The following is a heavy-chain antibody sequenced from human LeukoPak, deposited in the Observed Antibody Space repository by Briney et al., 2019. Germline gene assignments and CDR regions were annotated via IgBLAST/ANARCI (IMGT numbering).Heavy chain of an antibody. CDR3: ARGEAVAGGYYYYYMDV. CDR1: GGTFSSYA. D-gene: IGHD6-19*01. Sequence: SVKVSCKASGGTFSSYAISWVRQAPGQGLEWMGGIIPIFGTANYAQKFQGRVTITADKSTSTAYMELSSLRSEDTAVYYCARGEAVAGGYYYYYMDVWGKGTTVTVSS. V-gene: IGHV1-69*06. CDR2: IIPIFGTA. J-gene: IGHJ6*03.